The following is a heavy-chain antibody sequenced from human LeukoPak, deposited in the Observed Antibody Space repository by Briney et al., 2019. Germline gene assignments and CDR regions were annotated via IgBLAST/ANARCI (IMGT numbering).Heavy chain of an antibody. CDR2: IKQEGSEK. J-gene: IGHJ3*02. CDR3: ARAHYDYVWGSYRYSPDAFDI. V-gene: IGHV3-7*01. CDR1: GFTFSSYW. Sequence: GSLRLSCAASGFTFSSYWMSWVRQAPGKGLKWVANIKQEGSEKYYVDSVKGRFTISRDNAKNSLYLQMNSLRAEDTAVYYCARAHYDYVWGSYRYSPDAFDIWGQGTMVTVSS. D-gene: IGHD3-16*02.